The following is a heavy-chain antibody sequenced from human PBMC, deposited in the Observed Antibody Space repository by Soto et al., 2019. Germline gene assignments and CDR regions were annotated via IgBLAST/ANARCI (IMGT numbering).Heavy chain of an antibody. J-gene: IGHJ6*02. CDR1: GGSFSGYY. Sequence: QVQLQQWGAGLLKPSETLSLTCAVYGGSFSGYYWSWIRQPPGKGLEWIGEINHSGSTNYNPSLNRRVAISVDTSKNHLYLQLRSVTAADTAVYYCARADCGGDCSTSADPLYYYYYGMDVWGQGTTVTVSS. CDR3: ARADCGGDCSTSADPLYYYYYGMDV. V-gene: IGHV4-34*01. CDR2: INHSGST. D-gene: IGHD2-21*02.